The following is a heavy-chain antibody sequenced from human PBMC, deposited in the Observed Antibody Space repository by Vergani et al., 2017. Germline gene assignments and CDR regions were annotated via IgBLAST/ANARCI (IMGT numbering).Heavy chain of an antibody. V-gene: IGHV3-23*01. CDR2: ISGSGGNT. CDR3: AKDRIRTPDY. D-gene: IGHD2-21*01. Sequence: EVQLLESGGGLVQPGGSLRLSCAASGFTFSAYAMSWVRQAPGKGLEWVSLISGSGGNTNYADSVKGRFTISRDNSKNTLYLQMNSLRAEDTAVYYCAKDRIRTPDYWGQGTLVTVSS. J-gene: IGHJ4*02. CDR1: GFTFSAYA.